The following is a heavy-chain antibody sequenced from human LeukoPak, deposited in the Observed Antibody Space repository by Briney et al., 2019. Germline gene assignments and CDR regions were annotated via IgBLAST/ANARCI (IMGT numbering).Heavy chain of an antibody. Sequence: GGSLRLSCSASGFTFSSYGMNWVRQAPGKGLEWVAVISYDGSNKYYADSVKGRFIISRDNSKNTLYLQMNSLRSEDTAVYFCARDRDLLTGDFPTNIDFWGQGILVTVSS. CDR2: ISYDGSNK. CDR1: GFTFSSYG. J-gene: IGHJ4*02. CDR3: ARDRDLLTGDFPTNIDF. V-gene: IGHV3-30*03. D-gene: IGHD3-9*01.